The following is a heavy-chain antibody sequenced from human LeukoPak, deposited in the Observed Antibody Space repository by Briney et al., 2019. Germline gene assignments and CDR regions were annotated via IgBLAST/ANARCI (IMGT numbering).Heavy chain of an antibody. CDR1: GYTFTSYG. V-gene: IGHV1-18*01. Sequence: WASVKVSCKASGYTFTSYGISWVRQAPGQGLEWMGWISAYNGNTNYAQRLQGRVTMTTDTSTSTAYMELRSLRSDDTAVYYCAGDIAALFYYYMDVWGKGTTVTVSS. CDR3: AGDIAALFYYYMDV. D-gene: IGHD6-6*01. CDR2: ISAYNGNT. J-gene: IGHJ6*03.